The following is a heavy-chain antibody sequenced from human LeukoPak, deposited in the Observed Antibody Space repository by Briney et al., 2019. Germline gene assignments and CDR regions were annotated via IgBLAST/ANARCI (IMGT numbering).Heavy chain of an antibody. D-gene: IGHD1-26*01. V-gene: IGHV1-18*01. CDR2: ISAYNGNT. J-gene: IGHJ4*02. CDR1: GYTFTSYG. Sequence: ASVTVSCKASGYTFTSYGISWVRQAPGQGLEWMGWISAYNGNTNYAQKLQGRVTMTTDTSTSTAYMELRSLRSDDTAVYYCARELYSGSYFDYWGQGTLVTVSS. CDR3: ARELYSGSYFDY.